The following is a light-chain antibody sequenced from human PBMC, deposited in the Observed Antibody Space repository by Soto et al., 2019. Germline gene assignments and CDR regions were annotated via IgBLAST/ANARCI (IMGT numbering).Light chain of an antibody. Sequence: QPVLTQPASVSGSPGQSITISCTGTSDDVGTYNLVSWYQQHPGKAPKLIIYEGIKRPSGVSNRFSGSKSGNTASLTISGLQAEDEADYHCCSYASSNTRVFGGGTKVTVL. CDR2: EGI. CDR1: SDDVGTYNL. V-gene: IGLV2-23*01. J-gene: IGLJ3*02. CDR3: CSYASSNTRV.